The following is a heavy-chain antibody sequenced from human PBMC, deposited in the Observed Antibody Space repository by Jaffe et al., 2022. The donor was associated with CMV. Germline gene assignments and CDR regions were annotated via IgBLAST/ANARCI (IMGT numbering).Heavy chain of an antibody. CDR2: INHSGST. Sequence: QVQLQQWGAGLLKPSETLSLTCAVYGGSFSGYYWSWIRQPPGKGLEWIGEINHSGSTNYNPSLKSRVTISVDTSKNQFSLKLSSVTAADTAVYYCAREGSSGLHAFDIWGQGTMVTVSS. J-gene: IGHJ3*02. CDR3: AREGSSGLHAFDI. CDR1: GGSFSGYY. D-gene: IGHD6-19*01. V-gene: IGHV4-34*01.